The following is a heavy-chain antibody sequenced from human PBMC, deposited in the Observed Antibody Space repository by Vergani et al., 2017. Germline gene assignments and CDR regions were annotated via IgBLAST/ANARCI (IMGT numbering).Heavy chain of an antibody. CDR1: GGTFSSYA. CDR3: ASRDITIFGVVIIRGYYYYGMDV. Sequence: QVQLVQSGAEVKKPGSSVKVSCKASGGTFSSYAISWVRQAPGQGLEWMGGITPIFGTANYAQKFQGRVTITADEATSTAYMERSSLRSEDTTVYYCASRDITIFGVVIIRGYYYYGMDVWGQGP. D-gene: IGHD3-3*01. J-gene: IGHJ6*02. CDR2: ITPIFGTA. V-gene: IGHV1-69*01.